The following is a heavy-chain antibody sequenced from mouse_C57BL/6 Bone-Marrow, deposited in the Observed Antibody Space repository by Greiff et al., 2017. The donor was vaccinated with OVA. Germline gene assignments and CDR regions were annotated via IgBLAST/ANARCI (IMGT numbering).Heavy chain of an antibody. Sequence: QVQLQQSDAELVKPGASVKISCKVSGYTFTDHTIHWMKQRPEQGLEWIGYIYPRDGSTKYNEKFKGKATLTADKSSSTAYMQLNSLTSEDSAVYFCARCEMVTTGGYYAMDYWGQGTSVTVSS. CDR3: ARCEMVTTGGYYAMDY. D-gene: IGHD2-2*01. J-gene: IGHJ4*01. CDR1: GYTFTDHT. CDR2: IYPRDGST. V-gene: IGHV1-78*01.